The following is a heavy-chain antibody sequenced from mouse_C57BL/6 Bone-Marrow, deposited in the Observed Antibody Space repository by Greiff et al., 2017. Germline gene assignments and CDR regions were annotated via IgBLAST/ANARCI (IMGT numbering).Heavy chain of an antibody. CDR2: IWWDDDK. CDR1: GFSLSTFGMG. V-gene: IGHV8-8*01. Sequence: QVTLKESGPGILQPSQTLSLTCSFSGFSLSTFGMGVGWIRQPSGKGLEWLAHIWWDDDKYYNPALKSRLTISKDTSKNQVFLKIANVDTADTATYYCARNLYYGSSYDWYFDVWGTGTTVTVSS. CDR3: ARNLYYGSSYDWYFDV. J-gene: IGHJ1*03. D-gene: IGHD1-1*01.